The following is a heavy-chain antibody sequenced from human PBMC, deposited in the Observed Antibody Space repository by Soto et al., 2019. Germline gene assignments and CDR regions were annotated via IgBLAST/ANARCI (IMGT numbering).Heavy chain of an antibody. CDR2: ISGSGGST. CDR3: TTLWATVTAGWWFDS. V-gene: IGHV3-23*01. CDR1: GFTFSSYD. Sequence: EVQLLESGGGLVQPGGSLRLSCAASGFTFSSYDMSWVRQAPGKGLEWVSTISGSGGSTYYADSVKGRFTISRDNSKNTLYLQINSLRAQHTAVYYRTTLWATVTAGWWFDSWGQGTLVTVSS. J-gene: IGHJ5*01. D-gene: IGHD4-17*01.